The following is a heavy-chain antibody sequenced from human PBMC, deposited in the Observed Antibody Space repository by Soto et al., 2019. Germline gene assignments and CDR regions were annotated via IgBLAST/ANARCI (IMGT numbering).Heavy chain of an antibody. Sequence: VGSLRLSCAASGFTFSSYSMNWVRQAPGKGLEWVSYISSSSSTIYYADSVKGRFTISRDNAKNSLYLQMNSLRDEDTAVYYCARDFQGIFGVVHYYYYGMDVWGQGTLVTVSS. J-gene: IGHJ6*02. V-gene: IGHV3-48*02. CDR2: ISSSSSTI. CDR3: ARDFQGIFGVVHYYYYGMDV. CDR1: GFTFSSYS. D-gene: IGHD3-3*01.